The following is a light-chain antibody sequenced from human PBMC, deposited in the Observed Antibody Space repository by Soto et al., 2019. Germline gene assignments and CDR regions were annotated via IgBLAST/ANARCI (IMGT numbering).Light chain of an antibody. CDR3: QQRTNWLFT. V-gene: IGKV3-11*01. J-gene: IGKJ3*01. Sequence: EIVLTQSPATLSLSPGERATLSCRASQSVGSYLAWYQQKPGHAPRLLIYATSNRATGIPGRFSGSGSGTDFTLTISSLEPEDFAVYYCQQRTNWLFTFGPGTKVDI. CDR1: QSVGSY. CDR2: ATS.